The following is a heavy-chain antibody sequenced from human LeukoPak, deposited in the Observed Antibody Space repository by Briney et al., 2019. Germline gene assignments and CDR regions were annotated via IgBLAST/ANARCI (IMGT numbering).Heavy chain of an antibody. CDR1: GYTFTGYY. CDR3: ARLSDYYDSSGYPPYFDY. D-gene: IGHD3-22*01. CDR2: INPNSGGT. Sequence: GASVKVSCKASGYTFTGYYMHWVRQAPGQGLEWMGWINPNSGGTNYAQKFQGRVTMTRDTSISTAYMELSRLRSDDTAVYYCARLSDYYDSSGYPPYFDYWGQGTLVTVSS. V-gene: IGHV1-2*02. J-gene: IGHJ4*02.